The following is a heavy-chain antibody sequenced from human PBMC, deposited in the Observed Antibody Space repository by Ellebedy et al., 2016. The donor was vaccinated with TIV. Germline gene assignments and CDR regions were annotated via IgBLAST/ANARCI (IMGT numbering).Heavy chain of an antibody. CDR2: IIPIFGTA. J-gene: IGHJ4*02. CDR3: ARGYSGYDWPPIGGY. D-gene: IGHD5-12*01. CDR1: GGTFSSYA. V-gene: IGHV1-69*13. Sequence: SVKVSCXASGGTFSSYAISWVRQAPGQGLEWMGGIIPIFGTANYAQKFQGRVTITADESTSTAYMELSSLRSEDTAVYYCARGYSGYDWPPIGGYWGQGTLVTVSS.